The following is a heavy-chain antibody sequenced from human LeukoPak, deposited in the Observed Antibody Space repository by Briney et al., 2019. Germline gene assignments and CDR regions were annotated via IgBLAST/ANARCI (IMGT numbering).Heavy chain of an antibody. CDR3: ARGGGSGYYYFAPIWYFDY. CDR1: GGSISSYY. J-gene: IGHJ4*02. D-gene: IGHD3-22*01. Sequence: SETLSLTCTVSGGSISSYYWSWIRQPAGKGLEWIGRIYTSGSTNYNPSLKSRVTMSVDTSKNQFSLKLSSVTAADTAVYYCARGGGSGYYYFAPIWYFDYWGQGTLVTVSS. V-gene: IGHV4-4*07. CDR2: IYTSGST.